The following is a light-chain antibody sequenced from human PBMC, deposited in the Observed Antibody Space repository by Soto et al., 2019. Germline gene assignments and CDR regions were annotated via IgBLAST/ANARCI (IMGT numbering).Light chain of an antibody. CDR2: AAS. CDR3: QQSYSTPRVT. CDR1: QRIRNY. J-gene: IGKJ1*01. Sequence: DVQMTQSPSSLSASVGDRVTITCRASQRIRNYLNWYQQKPGKAPKLLIFAASSLQSGVPSRFSGSGSGTDSTLTISSLQPEDFATYYCQQSYSTPRVTFGQGTKVDIK. V-gene: IGKV1-39*01.